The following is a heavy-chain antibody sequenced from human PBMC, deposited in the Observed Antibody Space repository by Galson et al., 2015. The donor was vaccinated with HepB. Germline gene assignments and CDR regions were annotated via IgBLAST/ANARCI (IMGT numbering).Heavy chain of an antibody. J-gene: IGHJ4*01. CDR2: IHSSGTTM. Sequence: SLRLSCAASRFNFTDYSMTWVRQSPGKGLEWVSCIHSSGTTMYYADAVKGRFIISRDNAKNSLYLQMNLLRAEDTAVYYCARCPFTKCFGAGRYLDSSGHGTLVTASS. V-gene: IGHV3-48*01. CDR3: ARCPFTKCFGAGRYLDS. CDR1: RFNFTDYS. D-gene: IGHD3-10*01.